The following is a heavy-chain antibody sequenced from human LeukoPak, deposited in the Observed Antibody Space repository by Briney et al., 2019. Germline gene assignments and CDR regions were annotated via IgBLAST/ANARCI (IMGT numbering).Heavy chain of an antibody. CDR3: ASGRWLQFGFDY. V-gene: IGHV3-7*01. Sequence: PGGSLRLSCAASGFTFSSYAMSWVRQAPGKGLEWVANIKQDGSEKYYVDSVKGRFTISRDNAKNSLYLQMNSLRAEDTAAYYCASGRWLQFGFDYWGQGTLVTVSS. CDR2: IKQDGSEK. CDR1: GFTFSSYA. J-gene: IGHJ4*02. D-gene: IGHD5-24*01.